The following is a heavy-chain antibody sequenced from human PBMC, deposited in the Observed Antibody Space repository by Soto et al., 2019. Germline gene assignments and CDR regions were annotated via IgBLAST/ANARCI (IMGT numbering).Heavy chain of an antibody. D-gene: IGHD3-10*01. Sequence: GGSLRLSCAASGFTFSSYGMHWVRQAPGKGLEWVAVIWYDGSNKYYADSVKGRFTISRDNSKNTLYLQMNSLRAEDTAVYYCARESPRELFQLDPDAFDIWGQGTMVTVSS. CDR3: ARESPRELFQLDPDAFDI. V-gene: IGHV3-33*01. CDR1: GFTFSSYG. J-gene: IGHJ3*02. CDR2: IWYDGSNK.